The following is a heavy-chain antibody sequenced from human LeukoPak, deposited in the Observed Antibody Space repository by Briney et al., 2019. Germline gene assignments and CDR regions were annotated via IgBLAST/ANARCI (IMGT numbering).Heavy chain of an antibody. CDR1: GFTFSSYA. CDR2: MSGSGSST. V-gene: IGHV3-23*01. J-gene: IGHJ4*02. CDR3: AKGKDTYNYDSSGYYFGEY. D-gene: IGHD3-22*01. Sequence: GGSLRVSCAASGFTFSSYAMSWVRQAPGKGLEWVSAMSGSGSSTFYADSVKGRFIISRDNSKNTLYLQLNSLRAEDTAVYYCAKGKDTYNYDSSGYYFGEYWGQGTLVTVSS.